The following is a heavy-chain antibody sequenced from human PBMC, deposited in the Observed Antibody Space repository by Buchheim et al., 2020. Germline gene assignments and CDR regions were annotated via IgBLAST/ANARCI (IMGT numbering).Heavy chain of an antibody. CDR1: GFTFSSYG. CDR2: ISYDGSNK. Sequence: QVQLVESGGGVVQPGRSLRLSCAASGFTFSSYGMHWVRQAPGKGLEWVAVISYDGSNKYYADSVKGRFTISRDNSKNTLYLQMNSLRAEDTAVYYCAKPAEEDYYDSSGSRRYFDYWGQGTL. V-gene: IGHV3-30*18. D-gene: IGHD3-22*01. CDR3: AKPAEEDYYDSSGSRRYFDY. J-gene: IGHJ4*02.